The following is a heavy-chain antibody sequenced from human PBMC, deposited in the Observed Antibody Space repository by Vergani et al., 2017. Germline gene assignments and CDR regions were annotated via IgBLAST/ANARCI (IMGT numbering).Heavy chain of an antibody. CDR1: NDSVSNTFYY. J-gene: IGHJ6*03. CDR3: ARQKDYYMDV. Sequence: QVQLQESGPGLVKPSETLSLTCPVSNDSVSNTFYYWGWIRQNPGKGVEWIWSIYYSGSTYSNPSLESRVTMFVDTSKSQFSLKLSSVTAADTAVSYCARQKDYYMDVWGKGATVTVS. CDR2: IYYSGST. V-gene: IGHV4-39*01.